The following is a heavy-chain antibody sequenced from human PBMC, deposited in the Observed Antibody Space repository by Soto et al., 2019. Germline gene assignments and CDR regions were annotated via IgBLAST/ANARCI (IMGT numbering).Heavy chain of an antibody. J-gene: IGHJ4*02. Sequence: SETLSLTSTVSGGSISSSSYYWGWIRQPPGKGLEWIGSIYYSGSTYYNPSLKSRVTISVDTSKNQFSLKLSSVTAADTAVYHCARQFNYYDSSGYYTYWGQGTLVTVSS. CDR1: GGSISSSSYY. V-gene: IGHV4-39*01. CDR3: ARQFNYYDSSGYYTY. D-gene: IGHD3-22*01. CDR2: IYYSGST.